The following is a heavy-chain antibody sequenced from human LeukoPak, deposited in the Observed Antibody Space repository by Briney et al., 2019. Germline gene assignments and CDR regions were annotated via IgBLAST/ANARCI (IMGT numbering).Heavy chain of an antibody. V-gene: IGHV3-48*01. CDR1: GFTFSSYS. J-gene: IGHJ3*02. CDR3: AKLRGAGGTYAFDI. D-gene: IGHD5-24*01. CDR2: ISSSSSTI. Sequence: GGSLRLSCAASGFTFSSYSMNWVRQAPGKGLEWVSYISSSSSTIYYADSVKGRFTISRDNAKNSLYLQMNSLRAEDTAVYYCAKLRGAGGTYAFDIWGQGTMVTVSS.